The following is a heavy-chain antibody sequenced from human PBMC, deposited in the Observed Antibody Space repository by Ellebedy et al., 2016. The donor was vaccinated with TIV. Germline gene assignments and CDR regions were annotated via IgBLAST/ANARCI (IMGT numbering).Heavy chain of an antibody. Sequence: GGSLRLXCAVSGFTFSSYAMHWVRQAPGKGLEWVAVISYDGSNKYYADSVKGRFTISRDNSKNTLYLQMNSLRAEDTAVYYCAKDIEWLAHAYYYYGMDVWGQGTTVTVSS. D-gene: IGHD6-19*01. CDR2: ISYDGSNK. CDR3: AKDIEWLAHAYYYYGMDV. V-gene: IGHV3-30-3*01. J-gene: IGHJ6*02. CDR1: GFTFSSYA.